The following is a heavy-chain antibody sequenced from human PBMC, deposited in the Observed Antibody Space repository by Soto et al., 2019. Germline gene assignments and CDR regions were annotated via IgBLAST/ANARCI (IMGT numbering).Heavy chain of an antibody. D-gene: IGHD2-2*01. V-gene: IGHV1-18*04. CDR2: ISAYNGNT. J-gene: IGHJ6*02. CDR3: ARDGYCSGTSCYHRNYFYYGVDV. CDR1: CYSCTNNA. Sequence: ASGKDSCKDACYSCTNNAFSWVRQAPGQELEWMGWISAYNGNTDYAQKFQGRVTMTTDTSTSTDYMDLRSLRSDDTAVYYCARDGYCSGTSCYHRNYFYYGVDVWGQGTTVRVSS.